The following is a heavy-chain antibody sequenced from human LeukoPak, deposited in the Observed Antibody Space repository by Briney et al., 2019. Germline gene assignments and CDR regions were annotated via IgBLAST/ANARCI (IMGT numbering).Heavy chain of an antibody. D-gene: IGHD1-14*01. CDR3: ATVLAPGYYYYYIDV. J-gene: IGHJ6*03. V-gene: IGHV3-9*01. Sequence: GGSLTLSCAASGFTFYDCAMQCLRQAPGKGGEGGSGVSWNSGSIGYADSVKGRFTISRDNAKNSLYLQMHNLRSEDTALYHCATVLAPGYYYYYIDVWGKGTTVTVSS. CDR1: GFTFYDCA. CDR2: VSWNSGSI.